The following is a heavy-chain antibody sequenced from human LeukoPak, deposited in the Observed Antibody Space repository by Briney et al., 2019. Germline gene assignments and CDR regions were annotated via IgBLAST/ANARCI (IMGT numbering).Heavy chain of an antibody. Sequence: SETLSLTCAVSGYSISSGYYWGWIRQPPGKGLEWIGSIYHSGSTYYNPSLKSRVTISVDTSKNQFSLKLSSVTAADTAVYCCARTVHTYYDFWSGFDLWGRGTLVTVSS. J-gene: IGHJ2*01. CDR3: ARTVHTYYDFWSGFDL. CDR1: GYSISSGYY. CDR2: IYHSGST. D-gene: IGHD3-3*01. V-gene: IGHV4-38-2*01.